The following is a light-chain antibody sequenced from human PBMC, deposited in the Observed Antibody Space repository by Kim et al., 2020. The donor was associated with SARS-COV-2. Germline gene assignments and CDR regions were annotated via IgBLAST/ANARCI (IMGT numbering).Light chain of an antibody. CDR1: QSVSHSY. CDR3: LQYGGSPWT. CDR2: GSS. V-gene: IGKV3-20*01. J-gene: IGKJ1*01. Sequence: SQGERATLSCRASQSVSHSYLAWYQQKPGQAHRLLIYGSSNRATGIPDRFSGSGSGTDFTLTISRLEPEDFAVYYCLQYGGSPWTFGQGTKVEIK.